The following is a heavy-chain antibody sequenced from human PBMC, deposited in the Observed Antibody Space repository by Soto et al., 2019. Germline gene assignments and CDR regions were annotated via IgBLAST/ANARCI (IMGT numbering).Heavy chain of an antibody. CDR2: IYYSGST. D-gene: IGHD3-22*01. CDR3: ARGHYYESTGSHGYFFDY. J-gene: IGHJ4*02. V-gene: IGHV4-59*01. CDR1: GGSISGYY. Sequence: SETLSLTCTASGGSISGYYWNWIRQPPGKGLEWIGYIYYSGSTNYNPSLESRVTMSVDTSKNQLSLKLSSVTAADTAVYYCARGHYYESTGSHGYFFDYWGQGSLVTVSS.